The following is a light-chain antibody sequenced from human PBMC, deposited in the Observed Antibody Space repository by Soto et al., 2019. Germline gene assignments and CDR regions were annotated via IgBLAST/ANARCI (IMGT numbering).Light chain of an antibody. J-gene: IGKJ1*01. Sequence: IVVTQSPDSLAVSLGERATIDCKSSQTVFYISNNKSYLAWYQQKPGQPPKLLIYWASTRESGVPDRFSGSGSATDFTLTISSLQDEDVAVYYCQQYFTTPWTFGRGTKVEIK. V-gene: IGKV4-1*01. CDR3: QQYFTTPWT. CDR1: QTVFYISNNKSY. CDR2: WAS.